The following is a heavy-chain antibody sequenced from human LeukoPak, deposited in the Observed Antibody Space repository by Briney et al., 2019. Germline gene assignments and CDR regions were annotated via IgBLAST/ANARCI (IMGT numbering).Heavy chain of an antibody. CDR3: ARHPSIDPYAFDI. CDR2: ISTSGST. V-gene: IGHV4-61*02. Sequence: PSETLSLTCTVSGGSISSGSYYWSWIRQPAGKGLEWIGRISTSGSTNYNPSLKSRVTISVDTSKNQFSLKLSSVTAADTAVYYCARHPSIDPYAFDIWGQGTMVTVSS. CDR1: GGSISSGSYY. D-gene: IGHD3-22*01. J-gene: IGHJ3*02.